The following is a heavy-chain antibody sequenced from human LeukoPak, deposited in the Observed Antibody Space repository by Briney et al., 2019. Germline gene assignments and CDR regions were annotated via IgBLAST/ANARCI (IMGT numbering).Heavy chain of an antibody. D-gene: IGHD3-3*01. J-gene: IGHJ6*03. CDR1: GFTFGSYA. V-gene: IGHV3-23*01. CDR3: AKAIFGVNLIGDYYYYMDV. Sequence: GGSLRLSCAASGFTFGSYAMSWVRQAPGKGLEWVSAISGSGGSTYYADSVKGRFTISRDNSKNTLYLQMNSLRAEDTAVYYCAKAIFGVNLIGDYYYYMDVWGKGTTVTVSS. CDR2: ISGSGGST.